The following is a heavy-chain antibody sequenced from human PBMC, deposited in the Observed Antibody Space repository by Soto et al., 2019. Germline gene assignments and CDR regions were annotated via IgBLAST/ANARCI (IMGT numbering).Heavy chain of an antibody. V-gene: IGHV3-48*03. Sequence: GGSLRLSCAASGFTFSNYDISWVRQAPGKGPEWISHISSSGGIIYYADSVKGRFTISRDNAKNSLYLQMNSLRGEDTAVYYCAREGSVSSSDYYAYYYGMDVWGQGTTVTVSS. CDR2: ISSSGGII. CDR1: GFTFSNYD. CDR3: AREGSVSSSDYYAYYYGMDV. D-gene: IGHD3-10*01. J-gene: IGHJ6*02.